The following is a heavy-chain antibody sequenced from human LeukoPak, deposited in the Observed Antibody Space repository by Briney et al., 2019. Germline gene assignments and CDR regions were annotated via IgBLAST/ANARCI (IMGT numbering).Heavy chain of an antibody. D-gene: IGHD5-18*01. J-gene: IGHJ6*02. CDR3: ARADVDTAMEHYGMDV. CDR2: IIPILGIA. CDR1: GGTFSSYA. V-gene: IGHV1-69*04. Sequence: SVKVSCKASGGTFSSYAISWVRQAPGQGLEWMGRIIPILGIANYAQKFQGRVTITADKSTSTAYMELSSLRSEDTAVYYCARADVDTAMEHYGMDVWGQGTTVTVSS.